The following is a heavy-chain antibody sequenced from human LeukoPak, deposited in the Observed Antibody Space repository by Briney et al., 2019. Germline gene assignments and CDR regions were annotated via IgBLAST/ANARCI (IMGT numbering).Heavy chain of an antibody. Sequence: GGSLRLSCAASGFTFSSYSMNWVRQAPGKGLEWVSVIYSGGSTYYADSVKGRFTISRDNSKNTLYLQMNSLRAEDTAVYYCARDLGGDYYGSGSPFDYWGQGTLVTVSS. J-gene: IGHJ4*02. CDR2: IYSGGST. CDR3: ARDLGGDYYGSGSPFDY. D-gene: IGHD3-10*01. CDR1: GFTFSSYS. V-gene: IGHV3-66*01.